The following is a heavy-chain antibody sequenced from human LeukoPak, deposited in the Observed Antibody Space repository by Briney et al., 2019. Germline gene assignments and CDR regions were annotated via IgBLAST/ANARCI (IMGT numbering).Heavy chain of an antibody. CDR2: ISESGGTT. V-gene: IGHV3-23*01. CDR1: GFTFSSYA. CDR3: AKVSITGTTLDYYYYMDV. Sequence: PGGSLRLSCAASGFTFSSYAMNWVRQAPGKGLEWVSSISESGGTTDYADSVKGRFTISRDNSKNTLYLQMNSLRAEDTAVYYCAKVSITGTTLDYYYYMDVWGKGTTVTVSS. J-gene: IGHJ6*03. D-gene: IGHD1-14*01.